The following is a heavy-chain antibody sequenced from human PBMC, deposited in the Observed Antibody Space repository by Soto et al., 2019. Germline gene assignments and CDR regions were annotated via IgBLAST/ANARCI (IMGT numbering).Heavy chain of an antibody. CDR3: ARGTGVAVPGIALMSYGMDV. CDR2: IYYGGST. D-gene: IGHD6-19*01. Sequence: QVQLQESGPGLVEPSQTLSLICSVSGDSISSGGHYWSWIRQHPGKGLEWVGYIYYGGSTDYKSSLKSRVIISVDTSKNQFSLTLSSVTAADTAVYYCARGTGVAVPGIALMSYGMDVWGQGTTVTVSS. CDR1: GDSISSGGHY. J-gene: IGHJ6*02. V-gene: IGHV4-31*03.